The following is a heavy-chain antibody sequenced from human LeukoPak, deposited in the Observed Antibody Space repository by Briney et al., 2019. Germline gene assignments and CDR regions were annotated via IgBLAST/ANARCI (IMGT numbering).Heavy chain of an antibody. CDR2: INSDGINT. Sequence: GGSLRLSCAASGFTFSNYWMHWVRQAPGKGLVWVSRINSDGINTSYADSVKGRFTISRDNAKNSLYLQMNSLRAEGTAVYYCAGSMVRGLSFDYWGQGTLVTVSS. CDR1: GFTFSNYW. D-gene: IGHD3-10*01. CDR3: AGSMVRGLSFDY. J-gene: IGHJ4*02. V-gene: IGHV3-74*01.